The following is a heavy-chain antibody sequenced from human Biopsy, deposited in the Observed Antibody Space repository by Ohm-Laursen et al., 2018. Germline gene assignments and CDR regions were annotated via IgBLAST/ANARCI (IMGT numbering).Heavy chain of an antibody. CDR1: GGPSSNYA. J-gene: IGHJ3*02. D-gene: IGHD5-18*01. V-gene: IGHV1-69*04. Sequence: ASVKVSCKASGGPSSNYAFSWVRQAPGQGLEWVGRIVPILGHLNYAQRFQGRVSITADKSTTYVYMELSRLTSGDTAVYYCARGRRNTSMFEGHSGHAFDIWGQGTMVTVSS. CDR2: IVPILGHL. CDR3: ARGRRNTSMFEGHSGHAFDI.